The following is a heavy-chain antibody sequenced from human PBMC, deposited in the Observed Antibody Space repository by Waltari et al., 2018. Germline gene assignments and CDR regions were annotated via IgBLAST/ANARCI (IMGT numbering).Heavy chain of an antibody. Sequence: EVQLLESGGGLVQPGGSLRLSCAASGFTFSSYAMSWVRQAPGKGLEWVSVIYSGGSTYYADSVKGRFTISRDNSKNTLYLQMNSLRAEDTAVYYCAKGLGYYDSSGYYYWGQGTLVTVSS. V-gene: IGHV3-23*03. J-gene: IGHJ4*02. CDR2: IYSGGST. D-gene: IGHD3-22*01. CDR3: AKGLGYYDSSGYYY. CDR1: GFTFSSYA.